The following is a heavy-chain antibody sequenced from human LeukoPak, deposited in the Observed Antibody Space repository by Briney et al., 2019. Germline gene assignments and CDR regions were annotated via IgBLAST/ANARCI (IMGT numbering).Heavy chain of an antibody. CDR1: GFTFSSYW. J-gene: IGHJ4*02. D-gene: IGHD3-3*01. Sequence: GGSLRLSCAASGFTFSSYWMSWVRQAPGKGLEWVANIKQDGSEKYYVDSVKGRFTISRDNAKNSLYLQMNSLRAEDTAVYYCARVGRGVLRFLEWLYFDCWGQGTLVTVSS. V-gene: IGHV3-7*01. CDR2: IKQDGSEK. CDR3: ARVGRGVLRFLEWLYFDC.